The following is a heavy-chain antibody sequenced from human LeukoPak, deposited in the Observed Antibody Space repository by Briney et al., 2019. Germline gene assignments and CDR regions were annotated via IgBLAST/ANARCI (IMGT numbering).Heavy chain of an antibody. D-gene: IGHD5-24*01. J-gene: IGHJ4*02. CDR1: GYTFTGYY. CDR2: INPNSGGT. CDR3: ARDQGRDGYNYDY. V-gene: IGHV1-2*02. Sequence: AASVKVSCKASGYTFTGYYMHWVRQAPGQGLEWMGWINPNSGGTNYAQKFQGRVTMTRDTSINTAYMELSRLRSDDTAVYYCARDQGRDGYNYDYWGQGTLVTVSS.